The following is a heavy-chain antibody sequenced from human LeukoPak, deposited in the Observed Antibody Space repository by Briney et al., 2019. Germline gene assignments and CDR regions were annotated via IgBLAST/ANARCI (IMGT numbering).Heavy chain of an antibody. CDR1: GFTFSSYA. J-gene: IGHJ4*02. CDR2: ISYDASNK. CDR3: ARDAGITGTTEFDY. D-gene: IGHD1-7*01. V-gene: IGHV3-30-3*01. Sequence: GGSLRLSCAASGFTFSSYAMHWVRQAPGKGLEWVAVISYDASNKYYADSVKGRFTISRDNSKNSLYLQMNSLRAEDTAVYYCARDAGITGTTEFDYWGQGALVAVSS.